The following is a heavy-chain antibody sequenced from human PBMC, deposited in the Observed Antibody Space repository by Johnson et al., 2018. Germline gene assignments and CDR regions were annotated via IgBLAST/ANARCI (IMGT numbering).Heavy chain of an antibody. V-gene: IGHV3-30*18. Sequence: VQLVDTGGGVVQPGRSLRLSCAASGFTFNTHAMHWVRQAPGKGLEWVAVTSYAGSNNQYADSVKGRFTISRDNSRRTLYLQMKNLRDEDTATYYCANTDSLGAWLPPLIDNWGQGALVTVSS. D-gene: IGHD4/OR15-4a*01. CDR1: GFTFNTHA. CDR3: ANTDSLGAWLPPLIDN. J-gene: IGHJ4*02. CDR2: TSYAGSNN.